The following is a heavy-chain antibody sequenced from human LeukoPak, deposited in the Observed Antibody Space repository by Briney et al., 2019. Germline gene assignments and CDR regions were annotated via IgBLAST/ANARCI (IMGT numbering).Heavy chain of an antibody. CDR1: GGTFSSYA. CDR3: ARDYGDYLFDY. D-gene: IGHD4-17*01. CDR2: IIPIFATA. Sequence: SVKVSCKASGGTFSSYAINWVRPAPGQGLEWMGGIIPIFATANYAQKFQGRVTITADESTSTAYMELSSLRSEDTAVYYCARDYGDYLFDYWGQGTLVTVSS. V-gene: IGHV1-69*13. J-gene: IGHJ4*02.